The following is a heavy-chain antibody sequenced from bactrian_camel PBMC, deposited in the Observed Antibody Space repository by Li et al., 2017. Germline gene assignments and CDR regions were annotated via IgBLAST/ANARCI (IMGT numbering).Heavy chain of an antibody. D-gene: IGHD1*01. CDR3: AADRSKLAFTIGRGRSASY. CDR1: AYTYSVYC. Sequence: HVQLVESGGGSVQAGGSLKIACETSAYTYSVYCMGWFRQAPGKERELVAGIDSEGSTSYADSVKGRFTISEDSAKKTLFLQMNSLKPEDTAMYYCAADRSKLAFTIGRGRSASYWGQGTQVT. V-gene: IGHV3S53*01. J-gene: IGHJ4*01. CDR2: IDSEGST.